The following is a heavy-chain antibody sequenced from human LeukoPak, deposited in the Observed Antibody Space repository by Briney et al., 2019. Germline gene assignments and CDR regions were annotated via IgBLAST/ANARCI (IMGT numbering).Heavy chain of an antibody. CDR2: INPNSGGT. V-gene: IGHV1-2*04. Sequence: ASVKVSCKASGYTFTGYYMHWVRQAPGQGLEWMGWINPNSGGTNYAQKFQGWVTMTRDTSISTAYMELSSLRSEDTAVYYCATPHVLRYFDWLLHYWGQGTLVTVSS. D-gene: IGHD3-9*01. J-gene: IGHJ4*02. CDR3: ATPHVLRYFDWLLHY. CDR1: GYTFTGYY.